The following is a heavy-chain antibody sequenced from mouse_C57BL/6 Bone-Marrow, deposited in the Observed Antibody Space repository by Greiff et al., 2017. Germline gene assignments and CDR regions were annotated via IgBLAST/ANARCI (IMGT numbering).Heavy chain of an antibody. CDR3: TTITTVVYWYFDV. D-gene: IGHD1-1*01. V-gene: IGHV14-4*01. Sequence: EVQLQQSGAELVRPGASVKLSCTASGFNIKDDYMHWVKQRPEQGLEWIGWIDPENGDTEYASKFQGKATITADTSSNTAYLPLSSLTSEDTAVYYCTTITTVVYWYFDVWGTGTTVTVSS. CDR1: GFNIKDDY. CDR2: IDPENGDT. J-gene: IGHJ1*03.